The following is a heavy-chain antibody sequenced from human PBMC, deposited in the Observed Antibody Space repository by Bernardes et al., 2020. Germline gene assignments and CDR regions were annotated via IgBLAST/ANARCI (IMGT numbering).Heavy chain of an antibody. CDR2: IWYDGSNK. D-gene: IGHD4-4*01. V-gene: IGHV3-33*01. J-gene: IGHJ4*02. Sequence: GGSLRLSCAASGFTFSIYGMHWVRQAPGKGLVWVAVIWYDGSNKYYADSVKGRFTISRDNSKNTLYLQMNSLRAEDTAVYYCTRDQGSGDYNNIDYWGQGTLVSVSS. CDR3: TRDQGSGDYNNIDY. CDR1: GFTFSIYG.